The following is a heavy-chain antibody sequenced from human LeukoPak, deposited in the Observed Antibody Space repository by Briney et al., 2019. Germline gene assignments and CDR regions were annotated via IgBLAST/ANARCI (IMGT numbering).Heavy chain of an antibody. V-gene: IGHV4-59*01. D-gene: IGHD3/OR15-3a*01. CDR1: GGSITNYY. J-gene: IGHJ4*02. CDR3: VKVGTGAVDY. Sequence: PSETLSLTCIVSGGSITNYYWGWIRQPPGKGLEWIGYIYYTGSTNYSPSLKSRVTISVDTSKNQFSLKLSSVTAADTAVYYCVKVGTGAVDYWGQGTLVTVSA. CDR2: IYYTGST.